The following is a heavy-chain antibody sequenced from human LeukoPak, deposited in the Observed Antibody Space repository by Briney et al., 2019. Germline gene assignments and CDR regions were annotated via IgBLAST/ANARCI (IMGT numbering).Heavy chain of an antibody. V-gene: IGHV3-21*01. J-gene: IGHJ4*02. CDR3: ARALSSSWYGQFDY. CDR1: GFTFSSYS. Sequence: GGSLRLSCAASGFTFSSYSMNWVRQAPGKGLEWVSSISSSSSYIYYADSVKGRFTISRDNAKNSLYLQMNSLRAEDTAVYYCARALSSSWYGQFDYWGQGTLVTVSS. CDR2: ISSSSSYI. D-gene: IGHD6-13*01.